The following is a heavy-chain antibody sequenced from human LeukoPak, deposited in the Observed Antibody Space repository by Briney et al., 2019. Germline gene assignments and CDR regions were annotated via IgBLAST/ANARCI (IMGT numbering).Heavy chain of an antibody. V-gene: IGHV1-69*06. D-gene: IGHD3-10*01. CDR2: IIPIFNTA. J-gene: IGHJ4*02. Sequence: SVKVSCKASGGTFSNYAISWVRQAPRQGLEWMGGIIPIFNTAKYTQKFQGRVTITADKSTSTAYMELSSLRSEDTAVYSCARSRWFGGLVDYFDYWGQGTLVTVSS. CDR3: ARSRWFGGLVDYFDY. CDR1: GGTFSNYA.